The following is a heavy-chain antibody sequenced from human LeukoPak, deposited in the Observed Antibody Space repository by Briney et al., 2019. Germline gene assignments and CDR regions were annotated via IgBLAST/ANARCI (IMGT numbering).Heavy chain of an antibody. D-gene: IGHD4-17*01. CDR2: ICPRDSNV. Sequence: GESLKISCKGSGYSSTTYWIGWVRQMPGKGLEWMGVICPRDSNVRYSPSFQGQVTISADKSISTAYLQWSSLKASDTGMYYCARRFYGDYGFGYWGQGTLVTVSP. J-gene: IGHJ4*02. CDR1: GYSSTTYW. CDR3: ARRFYGDYGFGY. V-gene: IGHV5-51*01.